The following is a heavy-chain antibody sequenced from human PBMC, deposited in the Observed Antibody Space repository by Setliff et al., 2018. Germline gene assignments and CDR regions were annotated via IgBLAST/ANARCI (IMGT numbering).Heavy chain of an antibody. V-gene: IGHV3-30*02. J-gene: IGHJ6*04. CDR2: IRYDGSNK. D-gene: IGHD2-21*01. CDR3: AKSTPMVVRGSLGV. CDR1: GFTFSRYG. Sequence: GGSLRLSCAASGFTFSRYGMYWVRQAPGKGLEWVAFIRYDGSNKYYADSVRGRFTISRDNSKNTLNLQMNGLRIDDTAVYYCAKSTPMVVRGSLGVWGTGTSVTVSS.